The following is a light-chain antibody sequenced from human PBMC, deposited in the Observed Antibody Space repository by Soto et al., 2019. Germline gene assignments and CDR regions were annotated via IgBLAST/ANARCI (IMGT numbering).Light chain of an antibody. V-gene: IGKV3-15*01. CDR1: QSVSSN. Sequence: EIVLTQCPDTLSLYPGESATLSCRAGQSVSSNLAWYQQKPGQPPRLLIYGASTRATGIPARFSGSGSGTEFTLTISSLQSEDFAAYYCQQYNNWPRTFGQGTKVDI. CDR3: QQYNNWPRT. CDR2: GAS. J-gene: IGKJ1*01.